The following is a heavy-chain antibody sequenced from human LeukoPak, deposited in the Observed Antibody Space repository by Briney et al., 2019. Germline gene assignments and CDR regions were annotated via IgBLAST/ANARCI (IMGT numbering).Heavy chain of an antibody. D-gene: IGHD6-13*01. CDR2: MNPNSGNT. V-gene: IGHV1-8*03. Sequence: ASVKVSCKASGYTFTSYDINWVRQATGQGLEWMGWMNPNSGNTGYAQKFQGRVTITRNTSISTAYMELRSLRSDDTAVYYCARDTRAAATDYWGQGTLVTVSS. J-gene: IGHJ4*02. CDR3: ARDTRAAATDY. CDR1: GYTFTSYD.